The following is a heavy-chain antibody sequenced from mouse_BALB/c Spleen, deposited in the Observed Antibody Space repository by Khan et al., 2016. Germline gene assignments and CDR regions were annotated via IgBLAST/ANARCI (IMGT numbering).Heavy chain of an antibody. D-gene: IGHD1-2*01. Sequence: QVQLKESGAELARPGASVRLSCKASGYTFTSYWMQWVKQRPGQGLEWIGAIYPGDGDTRYTQKFKGKATLTADKSSSTAYMQLSSLASEDSAVYYCARRHYYGYAMDYWGQGTSVTVSS. CDR2: IYPGDGDT. CDR3: ARRHYYGYAMDY. CDR1: GYTFTSYW. V-gene: IGHV1-87*01. J-gene: IGHJ4*01.